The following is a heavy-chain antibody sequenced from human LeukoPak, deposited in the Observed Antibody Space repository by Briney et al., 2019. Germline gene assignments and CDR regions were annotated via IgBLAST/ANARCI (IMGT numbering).Heavy chain of an antibody. D-gene: IGHD5-24*01. CDR3: AKVEMAVISNPTAFDI. CDR2: ISSGSTDI. V-gene: IGHV3-21*01. CDR1: GFTFSTYS. J-gene: IGHJ3*02. Sequence: GGSLRLSCAASGFTFSTYSMNWVRQAPGKGLEWVSSISSGSTDIYHADSVKGRFTISRDNAQNSLYLQMNSLRAEDTAVYYCAKVEMAVISNPTAFDIWGQGTMVTVSS.